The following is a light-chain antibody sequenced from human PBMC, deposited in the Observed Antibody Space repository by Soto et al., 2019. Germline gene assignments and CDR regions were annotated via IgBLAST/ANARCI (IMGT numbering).Light chain of an antibody. V-gene: IGLV1-44*01. Sequence: QSVLTQPPSVSGTPGQRVTISCSGSSSNIGSNTVNWYQQLPGTAPKLLIYSNNQRPSGVPDRFSGSKSGTSASLAISGLQSEDEADYYCAAWDDSLSVVFGGGTKVTVL. CDR3: AAWDDSLSVV. CDR1: SSNIGSNT. J-gene: IGLJ2*01. CDR2: SNN.